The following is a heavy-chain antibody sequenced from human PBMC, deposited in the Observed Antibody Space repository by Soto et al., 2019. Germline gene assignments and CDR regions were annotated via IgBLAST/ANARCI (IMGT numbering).Heavy chain of an antibody. Sequence: EVQLLESGGGLVQPGGSLRLSCAASGFTFSSYAMSWVRQAPGKGLEWVSAISGSGGSTYYADSVKGRFTISRDNSKNTLYLQMNSLRAEDTAVYYCAKATEDSSGYYYPVYYWGQGTLVTVSS. J-gene: IGHJ4*02. D-gene: IGHD3-22*01. V-gene: IGHV3-23*01. CDR2: ISGSGGST. CDR1: GFTFSSYA. CDR3: AKATEDSSGYYYPVYY.